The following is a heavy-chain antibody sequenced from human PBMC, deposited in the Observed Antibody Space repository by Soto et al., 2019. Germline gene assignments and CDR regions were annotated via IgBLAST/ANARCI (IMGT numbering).Heavy chain of an antibody. CDR3: ARKAWVRFDY. Sequence: PSETLSLTCTVSGDSMTRSVWWTWVRQPPGKGLEWIGEVFHTGNTNYNPSLKSRVTMSVDMSTNEFSLKVTSVTAADTAIYYCARKAWVRFDYWGQGALVTVSS. V-gene: IGHV4-4*02. CDR2: VFHTGNT. D-gene: IGHD7-27*01. J-gene: IGHJ4*02. CDR1: GDSMTRSVW.